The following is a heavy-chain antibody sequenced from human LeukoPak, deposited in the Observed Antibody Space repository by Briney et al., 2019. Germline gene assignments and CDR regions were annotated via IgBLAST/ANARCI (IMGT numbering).Heavy chain of an antibody. D-gene: IGHD3-22*01. CDR1: GFTFTSSA. Sequence: ASVKVSCTASGFTFTSSAVQWVRQVRGQRLEWIGWIVVGSGNTNYAQKFQERVTITRDMSTSTAYMELSSLRSEDTAVYYCAADHYDYSGYYYYFDYWGQGTLVTVSS. CDR2: IVVGSGNT. CDR3: AADHYDYSGYYYYFDY. J-gene: IGHJ4*02. V-gene: IGHV1-58*01.